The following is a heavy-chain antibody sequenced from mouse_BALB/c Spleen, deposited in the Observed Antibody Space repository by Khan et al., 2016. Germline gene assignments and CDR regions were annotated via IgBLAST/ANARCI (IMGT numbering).Heavy chain of an antibody. CDR1: GYSITSDYA. Sequence: VQLKESGPGLVKPSQSLSLTCTVTGYSITSDYAWNWIRQFPGNKLEWMGYISYSGSTSYNPSLKSRISITRDTSKNQFFLQLNSVTTEDTATXCGARNGNRYGRTWLAYWGQGTLVTVSA. V-gene: IGHV3-2*02. J-gene: IGHJ3*01. CDR3: ARNGNRYGRTWLAY. D-gene: IGHD2-14*01. CDR2: ISYSGST.